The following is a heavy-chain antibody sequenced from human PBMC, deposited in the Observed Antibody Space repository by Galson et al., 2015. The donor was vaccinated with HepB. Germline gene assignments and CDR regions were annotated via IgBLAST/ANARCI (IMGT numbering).Heavy chain of an antibody. D-gene: IGHD6-19*01. CDR3: ARGSDWVGPSDY. V-gene: IGHV3-30-3*01. CDR2: ISYDGSNK. J-gene: IGHJ4*02. CDR1: GFTFSTYA. Sequence: SLRLSCAASGFTFSTYAMHWVRQAPGKGLEWVAVISYDGSNKYYADSVKGRFTISRDNTKKTLYLQMNSLRAEDTAVYHCARGSDWVGPSDYWGQGTLVTVSS.